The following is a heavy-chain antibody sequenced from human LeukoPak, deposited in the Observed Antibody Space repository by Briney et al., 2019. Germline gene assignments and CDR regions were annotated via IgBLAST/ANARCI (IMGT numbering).Heavy chain of an antibody. CDR1: GFTFSSYA. Sequence: PGGSLRLSCAASGFTFSSYAMTWVRQAPGKGLEWVSGICGSGGSAYYADSVKGRFTISRDNSKNTLYLQMNSLRADDTAVYYCARGTAWYSSSWYFDYWGQGTLVTASS. J-gene: IGHJ4*02. CDR3: ARGTAWYSSSWYFDY. D-gene: IGHD6-13*01. V-gene: IGHV3-23*01. CDR2: ICGSGGSA.